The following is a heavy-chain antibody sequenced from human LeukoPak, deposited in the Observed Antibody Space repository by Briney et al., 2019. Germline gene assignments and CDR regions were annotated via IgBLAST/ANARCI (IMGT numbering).Heavy chain of an antibody. CDR2: VHSSGGVI. J-gene: IGHJ5*02. Sequence: ASVKVSCKASGYTFTSDYMSWVRQAPGQGLEWMGIVHSSGGVIRYAQEFQGRVTVTRDTSTSTVYMELSSLRSEDTAVYYCAGSSHQRNWFDPWGQGTLVIVSS. CDR3: AGSSHQRNWFDP. D-gene: IGHD1-26*01. CDR1: GYTFTSDY. V-gene: IGHV1-46*01.